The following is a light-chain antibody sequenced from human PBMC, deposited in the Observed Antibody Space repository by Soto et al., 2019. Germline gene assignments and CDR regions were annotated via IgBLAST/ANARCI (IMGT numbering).Light chain of an antibody. J-gene: IGLJ2*01. Sequence: QSVLTQPPSASGSPGQSVTISCIGTNSDVGGYDYVSWYQQHPGKAPKLMIYEVNKRPSGVPDRFSGSKSGNTASLTVSGLQAEDEADYYCSSYAGSNNPVAFGGETKLTVL. CDR3: SSYAGSNNPVA. V-gene: IGLV2-8*01. CDR2: EVN. CDR1: NSDVGGYDY.